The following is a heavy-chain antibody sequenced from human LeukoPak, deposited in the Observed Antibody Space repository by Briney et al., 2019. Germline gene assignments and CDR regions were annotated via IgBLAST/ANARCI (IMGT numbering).Heavy chain of an antibody. V-gene: IGHV1-69*05. CDR3: ARGTWIQHLNYYYYYMDV. CDR1: GGTFSSYA. Sequence: SVNVSCKASGGTFSSYAISWVRQAPGQGLEWMGGIIPIFGTANYAQKFQGRVTITTDESTSTAYMELSSLRSEDTAVYYCARGTWIQHLNYYYYYMDVWGKGTTVTVSS. D-gene: IGHD5-18*01. CDR2: IIPIFGTA. J-gene: IGHJ6*03.